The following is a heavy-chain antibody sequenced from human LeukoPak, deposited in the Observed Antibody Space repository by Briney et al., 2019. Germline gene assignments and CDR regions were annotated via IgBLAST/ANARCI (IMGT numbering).Heavy chain of an antibody. CDR3: AKATYGDYWGEFDY. D-gene: IGHD4-17*01. CDR2: IKQDGSEK. Sequence: PGGSLRLSCAASGFTFSSYWMSWVRQAPGKGLEWVANIKQDGSEKYYVDSVKGRFTIPRDNAKNSLYLQMNSLRGEDTAVYYCAKATYGDYWGEFDYWGQGTLVTVSS. J-gene: IGHJ4*02. CDR1: GFTFSSYW. V-gene: IGHV3-7*03.